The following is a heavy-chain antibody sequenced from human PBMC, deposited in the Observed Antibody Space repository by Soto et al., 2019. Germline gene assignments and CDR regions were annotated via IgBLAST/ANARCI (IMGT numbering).Heavy chain of an antibody. CDR3: ARIGYCSSTSCYGGSYYYYGMDV. CDR1: GGTFSSYT. Sequence: SVKVSCKASGGTFSSYTISWVRQAPGQGLEWMGRIIPILGIANYAQKFQGRVTITADQSTSTAYMELSSLRSEDTAVYYCARIGYCSSTSCYGGSYYYYGMDVWGQGTTVTVAS. J-gene: IGHJ6*02. V-gene: IGHV1-69*02. CDR2: IIPILGIA. D-gene: IGHD2-2*01.